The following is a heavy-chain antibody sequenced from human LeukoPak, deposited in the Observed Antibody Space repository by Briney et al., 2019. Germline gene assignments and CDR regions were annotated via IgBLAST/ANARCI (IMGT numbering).Heavy chain of an antibody. D-gene: IGHD5-24*01. Sequence: SETLSLTCTVSGGSISSSSYFWGWIRQPPGEGLEWIGSINYSGSTYYNPSLKSRVTISVDTSKNQFSLNLTFVTAADTAVYFCARDLGMATADWGQGTLVTVSS. V-gene: IGHV4-39*07. J-gene: IGHJ4*02. CDR3: ARDLGMATAD. CDR2: INYSGST. CDR1: GGSISSSSYF.